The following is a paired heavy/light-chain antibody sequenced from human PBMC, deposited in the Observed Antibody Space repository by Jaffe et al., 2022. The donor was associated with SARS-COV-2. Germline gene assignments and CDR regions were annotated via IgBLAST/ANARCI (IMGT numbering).Light chain of an antibody. CDR3: QQLNNDPPYT. Sequence: DIQLTQSPSFLSASVGDRVTITCRASQGISSSLAWYQQKPGKAPKLLIYAASTLQSGVPSRFSGSGSGTEFTLTITSLQPEDFAIYYCQQLNNDPPYTFGQGTKLEIK. CDR2: AAS. V-gene: IGKV1-9*01. CDR1: QGISSS. J-gene: IGKJ2*01.
Heavy chain of an antibody. CDR1: GYTFTTYY. V-gene: IGHV1-46*01. J-gene: IGHJ4*02. CDR3: AKGKVWWERAADYCDY. CDR2: INPSGGTT. Sequence: QVQLNQSGTEVKKPGASVKVSCKASGYTFTTYYVHWVRQAPGQGLEWMGMINPSGGTTTYARKFRGRVSMTRDTSTSSVYMELNSLTSEDTAVYYCAKGKVWWERAADYCDYWGQGTLVTVSS. D-gene: IGHD1-26*01.